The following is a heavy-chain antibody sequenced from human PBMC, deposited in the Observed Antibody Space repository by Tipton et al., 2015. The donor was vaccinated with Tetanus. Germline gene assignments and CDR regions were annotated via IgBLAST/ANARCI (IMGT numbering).Heavy chain of an antibody. V-gene: IGHV4-30-2*01. CDR2: IYQTDST. J-gene: IGHJ4*02. CDR1: GGLITTGGYS. Sequence: TLSLTCIVSGGLITTGGYSWGWIRQTPGQGLEWIGYIYQTDSTYYNPSLRSRLTISISRSKNQFSLKLTSVTAADTAVYYCVRGRGLGAYSFGFEYWGQGAQVTVSS. D-gene: IGHD5-18*01. CDR3: VRGRGLGAYSFGFEY.